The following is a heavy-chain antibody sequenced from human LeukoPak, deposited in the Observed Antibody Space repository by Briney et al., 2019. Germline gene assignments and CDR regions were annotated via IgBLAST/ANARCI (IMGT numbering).Heavy chain of an antibody. CDR3: AATYYDILTGYYFGTFDI. V-gene: IGHV1-69*13. CDR1: GGTFSSYA. D-gene: IGHD3-9*01. Sequence: ASVKVSCKASGGTFSSYAISWVRQAPGQGLEWMGGIIPIFGTANYAQKFQGSVTITADESTSTAYMELSSMRYEDTAVYYCAATYYDILTGYYFGTFDIWGQGTMVTVSS. J-gene: IGHJ3*02. CDR2: IIPIFGTA.